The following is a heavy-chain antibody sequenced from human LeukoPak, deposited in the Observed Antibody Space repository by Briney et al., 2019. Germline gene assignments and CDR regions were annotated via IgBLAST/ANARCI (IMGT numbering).Heavy chain of an antibody. D-gene: IGHD4-17*01. J-gene: IGHJ6*02. V-gene: IGHV6-1*01. CDR1: GDIVSSNSAA. CDR2: TYYRSKWYN. CDR3: AKSTVTTLYYYGMDV. Sequence: SQTLSLTCAISGDIVSSNSAAWNWIRQSPSRGLEWLVRTYYRSKWYNDYAVSVKIRITINPDTSKNQFSLQLNSVTPEDTAVYYCAKSTVTTLYYYGMDVWGQGTTVTVSS.